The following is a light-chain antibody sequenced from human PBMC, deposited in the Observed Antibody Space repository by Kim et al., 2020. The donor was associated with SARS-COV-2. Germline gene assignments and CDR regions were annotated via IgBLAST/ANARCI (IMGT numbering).Light chain of an antibody. CDR3: NSRDSNDNVV. CDR1: SLRSYY. CDR2: GKN. V-gene: IGLV3-19*01. J-gene: IGLJ2*01. Sequence: VALGQTVRITCQGDSLRSYYATWYQQMPGQAPILVIYGKNNRPSGIPDRFSGSSSGNTASLTITGTQAGDEADYYCNSRDSNDNVVFGGGTQLTVL.